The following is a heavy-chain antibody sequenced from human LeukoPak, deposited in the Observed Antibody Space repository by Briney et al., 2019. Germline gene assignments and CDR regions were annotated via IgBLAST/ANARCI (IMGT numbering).Heavy chain of an antibody. Sequence: SVKVSCKASGGTFSSYAISWVRQAPGQGLEWMGGIIPIFGTANYAQKFQGRVTITADESTSTAYMELSSLRSEDTAVYYCARDRVAAGHSLFDYWGQGTLVTVSS. CDR1: GGTFSSYA. CDR2: IIPIFGTA. CDR3: ARDRVAAGHSLFDY. V-gene: IGHV1-69*13. D-gene: IGHD6-13*01. J-gene: IGHJ4*02.